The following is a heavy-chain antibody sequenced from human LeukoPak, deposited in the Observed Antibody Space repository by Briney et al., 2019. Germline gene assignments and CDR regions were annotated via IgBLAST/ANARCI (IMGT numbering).Heavy chain of an antibody. J-gene: IGHJ4*02. D-gene: IGHD3-10*01. CDR2: ITPSGDST. Sequence: GGSLRLSCAASGFTFTRRSMNWVRQAPGKGLEWVSYITPSGDSTYYGDSVKGRFTISRDNAKNSVSLHMNSLRAEDTAVYYCARGHYGLDYWGQGNLVTVSS. V-gene: IGHV3-48*04. CDR1: GFTFTRRS. CDR3: ARGHYGLDY.